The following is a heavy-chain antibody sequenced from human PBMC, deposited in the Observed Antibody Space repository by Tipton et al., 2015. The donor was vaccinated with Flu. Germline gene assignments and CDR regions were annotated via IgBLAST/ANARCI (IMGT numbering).Heavy chain of an antibody. D-gene: IGHD4-11*01. CDR1: GDSISSDYY. CDR2: VSRTGST. Sequence: TLSLTCAVSGDSISSDYYWGWIRQFPGKGLEWIGTVSRTGSTIYNPSLKSRVTISIDTSKNQFSLNMRSVTAADMAVYYCARRDYSNYVSDPKSWFDPWGQGTLSPSPQ. CDR3: ARRDYSNYVSDPKSWFDP. J-gene: IGHJ5*02. V-gene: IGHV4-38-2*01.